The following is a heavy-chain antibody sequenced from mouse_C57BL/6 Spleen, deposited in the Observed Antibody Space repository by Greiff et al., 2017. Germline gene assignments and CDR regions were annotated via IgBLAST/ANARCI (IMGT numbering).Heavy chain of an antibody. CDR2: IYPGSGNT. D-gene: IGHD2-1*01. Sequence: QVHVKQSGPELVKPGASVKISCKASGYSFTSYYIHWVKQRPGQGLAWIGWIYPGSGNTKYNEKFKGKATLTADTSSSTAYMQLSSLTSEDSAVYYCARGGLYGKIWYFDVWGTGTTVTVSS. V-gene: IGHV1-66*01. CDR3: ARGGLYGKIWYFDV. CDR1: GYSFTSYY. J-gene: IGHJ1*03.